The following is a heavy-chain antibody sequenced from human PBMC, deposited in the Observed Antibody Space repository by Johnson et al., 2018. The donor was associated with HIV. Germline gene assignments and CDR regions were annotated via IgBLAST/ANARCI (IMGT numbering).Heavy chain of an antibody. J-gene: IGHJ3*02. CDR2: IRWNSGSI. CDR3: AKSEWELALGAFDI. Sequence: VQLVESGGGLVQPGRSMRLSCAASGFTFDDYAMHWVRQAPGKGLEWVSGIRWNSGSIGYADSVKGRFTISRDNAKNSLYLQMNSLRAEDTALYYCAKSEWELALGAFDIWGQGTMVTVSS. CDR1: GFTFDDYA. V-gene: IGHV3-9*01. D-gene: IGHD1-26*01.